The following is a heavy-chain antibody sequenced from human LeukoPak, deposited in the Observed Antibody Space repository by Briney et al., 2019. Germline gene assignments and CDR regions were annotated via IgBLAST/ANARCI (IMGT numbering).Heavy chain of an antibody. V-gene: IGHV3-74*01. J-gene: IGHJ4*02. D-gene: IGHD3-10*01. CDR1: GFTFTRFW. CDR3: TRGGEEPFDY. CDR2: INVEGTTT. Sequence: PGGSLRLSWAGSGFTFTRFWMHWVRQAPGKGPVWVARINVEGTTTTYADSVEGRFTISRDENTLYLQMNHLRVDDTAVYYCTRGGEEPFDYWGQGTLVTVSP.